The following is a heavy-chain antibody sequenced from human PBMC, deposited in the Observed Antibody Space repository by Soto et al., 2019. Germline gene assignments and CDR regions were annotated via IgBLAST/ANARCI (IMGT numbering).Heavy chain of an antibody. J-gene: IGHJ4*02. CDR3: ARVRREYDNSGPVDY. D-gene: IGHD3-22*01. V-gene: IGHV4-30-2*01. CDR1: GGSISSGDFS. Sequence: QLQLQESDSGLVKPSQTLSLTCAVSGGSISSGDFSWNWIRQPPGKGLEYIGYIYYGGSTYYNPSLQSRVTMSVDRSRNQFSLKLNSVTAADTAVYYCARVRREYDNSGPVDYWGQGTLVTVSS. CDR2: IYYGGST.